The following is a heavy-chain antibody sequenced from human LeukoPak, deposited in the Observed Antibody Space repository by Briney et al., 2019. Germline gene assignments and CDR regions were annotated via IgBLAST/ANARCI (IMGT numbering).Heavy chain of an antibody. CDR3: AKTSLLWFGELFDY. CDR2: ISGSGGST. Sequence: GGSLRLSCAASGFTFSSYGMSWVRQAPGKGLEWVSAISGSGGSTYYADSVKGRFTISRDNSKNTLYLQMNSLRAEDTAVYYCAKTSLLWFGELFDYWGQGTLVTVSS. CDR1: GFTFSSYG. V-gene: IGHV3-23*01. D-gene: IGHD3-10*01. J-gene: IGHJ4*02.